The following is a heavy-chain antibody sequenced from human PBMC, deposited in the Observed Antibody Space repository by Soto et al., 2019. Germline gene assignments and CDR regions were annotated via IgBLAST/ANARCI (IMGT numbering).Heavy chain of an antibody. J-gene: IGHJ4*02. CDR2: INHSGST. Sequence: PSETLSLTCAVYGGSFSGYYCSWIRQPPGKGLEWIGEINHSGSTNYNPSLKSRVTISVDTSKNQFSLKLSSVTAADTAVYYCARLSGWYAYIDYWGQGTLVAVCS. CDR3: ARLSGWYAYIDY. V-gene: IGHV4-34*01. D-gene: IGHD6-19*01. CDR1: GGSFSGYY.